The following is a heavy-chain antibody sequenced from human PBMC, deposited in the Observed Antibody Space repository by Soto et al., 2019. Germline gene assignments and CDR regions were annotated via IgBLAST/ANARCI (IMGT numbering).Heavy chain of an antibody. J-gene: IGHJ2*01. CDR2: INGDGSNT. Sequence: EVQLVESGGGFVQPGGSLRLSCAASGFTFSRDWMHWVRQAPGKGLVWVSRINGDGSNTAYADSVKGRFTISRDNAKNTLYLQVDSLTPEDTAVYYCARDRTWYFDLWGRGTLVTVSS. CDR3: ARDRTWYFDL. V-gene: IGHV3-74*01. CDR1: GFTFSRDW.